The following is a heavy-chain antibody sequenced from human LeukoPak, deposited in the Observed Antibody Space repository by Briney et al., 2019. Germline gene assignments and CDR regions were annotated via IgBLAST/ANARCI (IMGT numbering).Heavy chain of an antibody. V-gene: IGHV4-39*07. Sequence: SETLSLTCTVSGGSINSNSYYWGWIRQPPGKGLEWIGSVYYSGSTYYNPSLKGRVTISVDTSKNQFSLKLSSVTAADTAVYYCARRPYSYAVDYWGQGTLVTVSP. D-gene: IGHD5-18*01. CDR1: GGSINSNSYY. CDR2: VYYSGST. CDR3: ARRPYSYAVDY. J-gene: IGHJ4*02.